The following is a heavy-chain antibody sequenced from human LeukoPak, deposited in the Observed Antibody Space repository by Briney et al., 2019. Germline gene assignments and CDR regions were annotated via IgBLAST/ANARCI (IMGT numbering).Heavy chain of an antibody. J-gene: IGHJ4*02. CDR3: TTGLASAGHDGY. Sequence: GGSLRLSCVGSGFIFNSAWVGWVRQVPGKGLEWVGRIKSKKDSGTADYAAPVKDRFTISRDDSKNTLFLQMNSLKTEDTAVYYCTTGLASAGHDGYWGQGTLVTVSS. V-gene: IGHV3-15*05. CDR1: GFIFNSAW. D-gene: IGHD6-13*01. CDR2: IKSKKDSGTA.